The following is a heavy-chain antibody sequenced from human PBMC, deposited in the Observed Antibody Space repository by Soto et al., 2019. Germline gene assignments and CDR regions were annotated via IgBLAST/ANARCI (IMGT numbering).Heavy chain of an antibody. CDR3: AKEPVGPDWYFDL. V-gene: IGHV3-23*01. CDR2: ISGSGIST. J-gene: IGHJ2*01. Sequence: DVQLLESGGGLVQPGGSLRLSCAASGFTFRSYAMSLVRQAPGKGLEWVSGISGSGISTHYADSVKGRFTVSRDNSKNTLYLQMNSLRAEDTAVYNCAKEPVGPDWYFDLWGRGTLVTVSS. CDR1: GFTFRSYA.